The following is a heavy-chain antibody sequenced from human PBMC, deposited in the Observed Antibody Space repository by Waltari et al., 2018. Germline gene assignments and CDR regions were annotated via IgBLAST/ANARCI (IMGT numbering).Heavy chain of an antibody. CDR2: VLPSFGTG. CDR1: GGTFNTFV. CDR3: AREFGDYSARHWFDP. J-gene: IGHJ5*02. D-gene: IGHD2-21*02. V-gene: IGHV1-69*01. Sequence: QVQLVQSGAEAKKPGSSVKVSCKASGGTFNTFVFTWLRQAPGQGLEWMGGVLPSFGTGNYAQKFQGRLTITADEFTSTVSMELRSLRYEDTAVYYCAREFGDYSARHWFDPWGQGTRVTVSS.